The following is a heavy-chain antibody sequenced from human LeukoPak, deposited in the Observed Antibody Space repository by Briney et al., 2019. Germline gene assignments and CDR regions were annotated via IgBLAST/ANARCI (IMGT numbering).Heavy chain of an antibody. V-gene: IGHV4-30-2*01. Sequence: PSPTLSLTCAVFGGSFSSGGYPWSWIRQPPGKGLAWIGYIYHTGATYYNPSLKSRVTISVDKSKNLLSLNLTSVTAADTAVYYCARSSTADFDLWGRGTLVAVSS. CDR3: ARSSTADFDL. J-gene: IGHJ2*01. CDR1: GGSFSSGGYP. D-gene: IGHD2-2*01. CDR2: IYHTGAT.